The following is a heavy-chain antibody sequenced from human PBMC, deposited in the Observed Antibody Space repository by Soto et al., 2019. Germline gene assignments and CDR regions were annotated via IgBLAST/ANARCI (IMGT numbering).Heavy chain of an antibody. V-gene: IGHV1-69*13. CDR3: ARENFKGHATKYYYSGMDV. Sequence: SVKVSCKASGGTFSSYAISWVRQAPGQGLEWMGGIIPIFGTANYAQKFQGRVTITADESTSTAYMELSSLRSEDTAVYYCARENFKGHATKYYYSGMDVWGQGTTVTVSS. CDR2: IIPIFGTA. J-gene: IGHJ6*02. D-gene: IGHD2-15*01. CDR1: GGTFSSYA.